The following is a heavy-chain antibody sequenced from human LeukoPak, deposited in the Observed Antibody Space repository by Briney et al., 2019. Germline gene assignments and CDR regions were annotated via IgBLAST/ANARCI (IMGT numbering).Heavy chain of an antibody. CDR2: ISGSGGST. V-gene: IGHV3-23*01. CDR3: AAGITMVRGVIDY. Sequence: GGSLRLSCAASGFTFSSYAMSWVRQAPGKGLEWVSAISGSGGSTYYADSVKGRFTISRDNSKNTLYLQMYSLRAEDTAVYYCAAGITMVRGVIDYWGQGTWSPSPQ. CDR1: GFTFSSYA. J-gene: IGHJ4*02. D-gene: IGHD3-10*01.